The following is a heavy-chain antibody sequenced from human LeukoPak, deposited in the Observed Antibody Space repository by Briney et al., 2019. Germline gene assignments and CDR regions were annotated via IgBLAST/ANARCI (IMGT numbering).Heavy chain of an antibody. Sequence: ASVKVSCKASGYTFTSYDINWVRQATGQGLEWMGWMNPNSGNTGYAQKFQGRVTMTRNTSISTAYMELSSLRSEDTAVYYCARGCGSGSYYYYYYYYMDVWGKETTVTVSS. CDR2: MNPNSGNT. D-gene: IGHD3-10*01. V-gene: IGHV1-8*01. CDR1: GYTFTSYD. J-gene: IGHJ6*03. CDR3: ARGCGSGSYYYYYYYYMDV.